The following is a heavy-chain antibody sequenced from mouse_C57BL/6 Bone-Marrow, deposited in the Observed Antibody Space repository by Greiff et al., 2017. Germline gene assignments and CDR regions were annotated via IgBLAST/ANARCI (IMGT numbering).Heavy chain of an antibody. Sequence: DVMLVESGGDLVKPGGSLKLSCAASGFTFSSYGMSWVRQTPDKRLEWVATISSGGSYTYYPDSVKGRFTISRDNAKNTLYLQMSSLKSEDTAMYYCARLLLITGYFDVWGTGTTVTVSS. J-gene: IGHJ1*03. CDR1: GFTFSSYG. CDR2: ISSGGSYT. D-gene: IGHD2-4*01. CDR3: ARLLLITGYFDV. V-gene: IGHV5-6*02.